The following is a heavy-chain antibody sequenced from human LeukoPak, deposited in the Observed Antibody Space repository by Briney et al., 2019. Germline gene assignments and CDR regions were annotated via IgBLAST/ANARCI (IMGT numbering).Heavy chain of an antibody. CDR2: ISYDGSNK. Sequence: SCKASGGTFSSYAMHWVRQAPGKGLEWVAVISYDGSNKYYADSVKGRFTIPRDNSKNTLYLQMNSLKTEDTAVYYCTTGMMGVENDAFDIWGQGTMVTVSS. V-gene: IGHV3-30-3*01. CDR3: TTGMMGVENDAFDI. CDR1: GGTFSSYA. D-gene: IGHD1-26*01. J-gene: IGHJ3*02.